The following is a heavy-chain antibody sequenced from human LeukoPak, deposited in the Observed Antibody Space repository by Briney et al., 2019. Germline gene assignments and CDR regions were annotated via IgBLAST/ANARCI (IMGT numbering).Heavy chain of an antibody. D-gene: IGHD5-12*01. Sequence: PSETLSLTCTVSGGSISSSSYYWGWIRQPPGKGLEWIGSIYYSGSTHYNPSLKSRVTISVDTSKNQFSLKLSSVTAADTAVYYCARDRRTGGYDFYFDYWGQGTLVTVSS. CDR2: IYYSGST. J-gene: IGHJ4*02. CDR3: ARDRRTGGYDFYFDY. CDR1: GGSISSSSYY. V-gene: IGHV4-39*07.